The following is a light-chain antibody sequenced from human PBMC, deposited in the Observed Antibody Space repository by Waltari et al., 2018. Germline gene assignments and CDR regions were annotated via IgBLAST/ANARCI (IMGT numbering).Light chain of an antibody. CDR3: ASYTSSSTYMV. CDR2: AVH. Sequence: QSALTQPASVSGSPGQSITVSCTGTSSDVVRLKFFSWYQHHPGNAPKLMIYAVHKRPSGVSDRFSGSMSGNTASLTISGLQAEDEADYYCASYTSSSTYMVFGGGTNLTVL. V-gene: IGLV2-14*03. CDR1: SSDVVRLKF. J-gene: IGLJ2*01.